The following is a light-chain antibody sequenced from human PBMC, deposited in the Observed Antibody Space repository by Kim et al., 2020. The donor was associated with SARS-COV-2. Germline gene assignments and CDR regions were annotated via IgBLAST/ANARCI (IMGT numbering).Light chain of an antibody. CDR2: GAS. CDR3: QQYHDRPLLT. J-gene: IGKJ4*01. V-gene: IGKV3-15*01. CDR1: QSVRNN. Sequence: IVMTQSPATLSVSPGQRVTLSCRASQSVRNNLAWYQQRPGQAPRLLIYGASTRATDISARFSGSGSGTEFTLTIRSLQSEDLAVYYCQQYHDRPLLTFGGGTKVDIK.